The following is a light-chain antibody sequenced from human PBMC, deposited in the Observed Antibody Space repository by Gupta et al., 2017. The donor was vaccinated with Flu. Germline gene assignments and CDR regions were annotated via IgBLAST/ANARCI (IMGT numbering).Light chain of an antibody. CDR1: SSVIGSYNS. J-gene: IGLJ2*01. Sequence: QSALTPPPSASGSPGQSVTISCTGTSSVIGSYNSVSWYQQHPGKAPKVMIYDVTKRPSGVPDRFSGSKAGNTASLTVSGLQAEEEADYYCSSVTGTSTLVFGGGTKVTVL. CDR2: DVT. CDR3: SSVTGTSTLV. V-gene: IGLV2-8*01.